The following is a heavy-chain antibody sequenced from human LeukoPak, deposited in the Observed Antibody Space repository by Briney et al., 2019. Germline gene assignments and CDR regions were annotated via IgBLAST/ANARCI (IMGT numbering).Heavy chain of an antibody. Sequence: PSETLSLTCTVSGGSISSSSYYWGWIRQPPGKGLEWIGSIYSSGSTYYNPSLRSRVTISVDTSKNQFSLKLSSVTAADTAVYYCARVGLHAAYWGQGTLVTVSS. V-gene: IGHV4-39*07. D-gene: IGHD2-2*01. CDR2: IYSSGST. J-gene: IGHJ4*02. CDR3: ARVGLHAAY. CDR1: GGSISSSSYY.